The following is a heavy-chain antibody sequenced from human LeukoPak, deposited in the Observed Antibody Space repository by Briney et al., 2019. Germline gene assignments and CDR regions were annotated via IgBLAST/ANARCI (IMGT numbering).Heavy chain of an antibody. V-gene: IGHV4-59*01. D-gene: IGHD1-20*01. Sequence: TSETLSLTCTVSDDSISDYYRGWIRQPPGKGLEWIGYFYNSGRSTYNPSLKSRVTISVDTSKNQFSLKMSSVTAADTALYYCARLPAARLISGAFDIWGQGTMATVSS. J-gene: IGHJ3*02. CDR2: FYNSGRS. CDR1: DDSISDYY. CDR3: ARLPAARLISGAFDI.